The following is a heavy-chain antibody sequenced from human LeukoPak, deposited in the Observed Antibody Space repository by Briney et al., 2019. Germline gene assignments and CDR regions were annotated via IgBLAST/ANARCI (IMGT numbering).Heavy chain of an antibody. Sequence: PGGALRLSCAASGFTFSDYYMSWIRQAPGKGLEWVSYIMSSRSYTNYADSVKGRFTISRDNAKKSLYVQMNSLRAEDTAVYYCARGMGIAAAGETFDYWGQGTLVTVPS. J-gene: IGHJ4*02. D-gene: IGHD6-13*01. V-gene: IGHV3-11*05. CDR1: GFTFSDYY. CDR3: ARGMGIAAAGETFDY. CDR2: IMSSRSYT.